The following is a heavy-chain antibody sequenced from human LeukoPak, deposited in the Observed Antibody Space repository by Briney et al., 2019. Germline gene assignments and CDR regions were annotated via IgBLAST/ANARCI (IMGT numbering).Heavy chain of an antibody. CDR1: GFTFSDYY. CDR3: ARLGTVTTYYYYYMDV. J-gene: IGHJ6*03. Sequence: GGSLRLSCAASGFTFSDYYMSWIRQAPGKGLEWVSYISSSGSTIYYADSVKGRFTISRDNAKNSLYLQMNSLRAEDTAVYYCARLGTVTTYYYYYMDVWGKGTTVTVSS. CDR2: ISSSGSTI. D-gene: IGHD4-11*01. V-gene: IGHV3-11*04.